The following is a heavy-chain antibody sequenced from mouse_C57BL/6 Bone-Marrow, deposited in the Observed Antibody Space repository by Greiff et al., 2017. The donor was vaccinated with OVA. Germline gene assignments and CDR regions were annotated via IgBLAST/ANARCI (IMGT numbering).Heavy chain of an antibody. J-gene: IGHJ4*01. V-gene: IGHV1S130*01. Sequence: VQLQQPGSVLVRPGASVKLSCKASGYTFTSSWMHWAKQRPGQGLEWIGEIHPNSGNTNYNEKFKGKATLTVDTYSSTACVDLSSLTSEDSAVYYCARGGVYYAMDYWGQGTSVTVSS. CDR3: ARGGVYYAMDY. CDR2: IHPNSGNT. CDR1: GYTFTSSW.